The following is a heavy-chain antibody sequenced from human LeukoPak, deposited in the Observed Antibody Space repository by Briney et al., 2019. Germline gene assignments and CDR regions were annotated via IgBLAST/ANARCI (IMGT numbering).Heavy chain of an antibody. J-gene: IGHJ4*02. D-gene: IGHD6-19*01. CDR2: INGDGSST. CDR1: GFIFYNYW. V-gene: IGHV3-74*01. CDR3: TRQWHTPSDY. Sequence: GGSLRLSCAASGFIFYNYWMYWVRQTPGEGPLWLSRINGDGSSTSYANSVQGRFIISRDNAKNTLYLQMNSLRAEDTAVYYCTRQWHTPSDYWGQGTLVTVSS.